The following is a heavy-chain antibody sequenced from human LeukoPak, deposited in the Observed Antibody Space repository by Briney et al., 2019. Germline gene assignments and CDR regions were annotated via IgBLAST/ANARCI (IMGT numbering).Heavy chain of an antibody. J-gene: IGHJ3*02. D-gene: IGHD4-17*01. V-gene: IGHV1-69*06. CDR2: IIPIFGTA. CDR1: GGTFSSYA. CDR3: ALPETYGDDAFDI. Sequence: GSSVKVSCKASGGTFSSYAISWVRQAPGQGLEWMGGIIPIFGTANYAQKFQGRVTITADKSTSTAYMELSSLRSEDTAVYYCALPETYGDDAFDIWGQGTMVTVSS.